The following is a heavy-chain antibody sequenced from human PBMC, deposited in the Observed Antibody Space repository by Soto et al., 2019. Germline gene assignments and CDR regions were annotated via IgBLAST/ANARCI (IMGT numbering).Heavy chain of an antibody. CDR3: ISDKRCFGEFPFDY. D-gene: IGHD3-10*01. Sequence: PGGSLRLSCAASGFTFSNAWMSWVRQAPGKGLEWVGRIKSKTDGGTTDYAAPGKGRITISRDDSKIKLYLQMNSLKAKDTAVYYCISDKRCFGEFPFDYWGQGTLVTVSS. J-gene: IGHJ4*02. CDR1: GFTFSNAW. V-gene: IGHV3-15*01. CDR2: IKSKTDGGTT.